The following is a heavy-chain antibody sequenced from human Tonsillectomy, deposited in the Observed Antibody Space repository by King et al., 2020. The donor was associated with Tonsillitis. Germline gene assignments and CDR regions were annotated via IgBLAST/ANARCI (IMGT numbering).Heavy chain of an antibody. V-gene: IGHV3-49*04. CDR1: GFTFGDYA. J-gene: IGHJ4*02. D-gene: IGHD1-26*01. CDR3: TREGGSYEEYYFDY. CDR2: IRSKAYGGTT. Sequence: VQLVESGGGLVQPGRSLRLSCTASGFTFGDYAMSWVRQAPGKGLEWVGFIRSKAYGGTTEYAASVKGRLTISRDDSKSIAYLQMNSLKTEDTAVYYCTREGGSYEEYYFDYWGEGTLVTVSS.